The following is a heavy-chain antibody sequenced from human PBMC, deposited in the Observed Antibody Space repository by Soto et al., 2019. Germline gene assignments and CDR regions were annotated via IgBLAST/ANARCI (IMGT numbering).Heavy chain of an antibody. CDR1: GFTFSDYW. CDR3: VKDGGYCSSSTCYAPRNHYFDS. CDR2: IKFDGSEK. D-gene: IGHD2-2*01. J-gene: IGHJ4*02. V-gene: IGHV3-7*03. Sequence: QPVGSLRLSCEASGFTFSDYWMSWVRQAPGKGPEWVANIKFDGSEKQYVDSVRGRFTISRDNSRSSLSLQMNSLRAGDTAVYYCVKDGGYCSSSTCYAPRNHYFDSWGQGTLVTVPQ.